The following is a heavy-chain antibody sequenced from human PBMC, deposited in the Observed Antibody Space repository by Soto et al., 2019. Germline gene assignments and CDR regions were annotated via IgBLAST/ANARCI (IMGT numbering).Heavy chain of an antibody. Sequence: EVQLVESGGDLVQPGGSLRLSCAASGLSFIDVFIDWVRQAPGKGLEWVGRTKDKAYSYTTEYAASVKGRFTISRDDSRNSVFLQMSSLKTEDTAVYYCASIRGVFGYWGQGTLVTVSS. CDR1: GLSFIDVF. V-gene: IGHV3-72*01. CDR2: TKDKAYSYTT. CDR3: ASIRGVFGY. J-gene: IGHJ4*02. D-gene: IGHD3-10*01.